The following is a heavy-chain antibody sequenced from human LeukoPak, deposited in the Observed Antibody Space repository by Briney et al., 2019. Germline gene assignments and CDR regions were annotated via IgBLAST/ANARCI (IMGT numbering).Heavy chain of an antibody. D-gene: IGHD1-26*01. CDR2: IWYDGSNK. CDR3: ARDRVSGSYPDAFDI. V-gene: IGHV3-33*01. Sequence: PGGSLRLSSAASGFTFSSYGMHWVRQAPGKGLEWVAVIWYDGSNKYYADSVKGRFTISRDNSKNTLYLQMNSLRAEDTAVYYCARDRVSGSYPDAFDIWGQGTIVTVSS. J-gene: IGHJ3*02. CDR1: GFTFSSYG.